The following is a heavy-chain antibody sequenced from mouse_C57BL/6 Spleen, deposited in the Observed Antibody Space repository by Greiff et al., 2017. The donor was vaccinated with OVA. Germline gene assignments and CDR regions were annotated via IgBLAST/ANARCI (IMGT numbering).Heavy chain of an antibody. J-gene: IGHJ4*01. CDR1: GYTFTSYW. CDR2: IDPSDSET. V-gene: IGHV1-52*01. CDR3: ARRLNYAMDY. Sequence: QVQLQQPGAELVRPGSSVKLSCKASGYTFTSYWMHWVKQRPIQGLEWIGNIDPSDSETHYNQKFKDKATLTVDKSSSTAYMQLSSLTSEDSAVDYCARRLNYAMDYWGQGTSVTVAS.